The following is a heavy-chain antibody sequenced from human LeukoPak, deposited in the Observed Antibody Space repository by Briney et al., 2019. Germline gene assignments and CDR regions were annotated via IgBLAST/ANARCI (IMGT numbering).Heavy chain of an antibody. J-gene: IGHJ3*02. CDR1: GFTFSSYG. CDR3: ARGTLNRDGYNLYAFDI. Sequence: QTGGSLRLSCAASGFTFSSYGMNWVRQAPGKGLEWVSVIFSAGSTYYADSVKGRFTISRDNSKNTLHLQMNSLRAEDTAVYYCARGTLNRDGYNLYAFDIWGQGTMVTVSS. CDR2: IFSAGST. D-gene: IGHD5-24*01. V-gene: IGHV3-66*01.